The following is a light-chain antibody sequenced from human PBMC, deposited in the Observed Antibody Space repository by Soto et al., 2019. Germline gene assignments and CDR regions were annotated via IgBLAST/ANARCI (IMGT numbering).Light chain of an antibody. CDR2: GAS. V-gene: IGKV1-39*01. CDR3: QLYGSSPPRYT. CDR1: QSISNY. J-gene: IGKJ2*01. Sequence: DIQMTQSPSSLSASVGDRVTITCRASQSISNYLNWYQLQPGKAPKLLMFGASRLQRGVPSRFSGSGSGTDFTLTISRLEPEDFAVYFCQLYGSSPPRYTFGQGTKLEIK.